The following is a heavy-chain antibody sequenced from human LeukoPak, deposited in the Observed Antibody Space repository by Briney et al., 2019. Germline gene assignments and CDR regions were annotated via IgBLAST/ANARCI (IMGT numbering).Heavy chain of an antibody. J-gene: IGHJ4*02. CDR2: ISGNGGRT. D-gene: IGHD3-9*01. CDR1: GFTFDNYG. V-gene: IGHV3-20*04. CDR3: ARSIDPTGYYGLYFEY. Sequence: GGSLRLSCAASGFTFDNYGMTWVRQVPQKGLEWVSGISGNGGRTAYADSVKGRFTISRDNAKSSLYLQMSSLRVEDTAFYYCARSIDPTGYYGLYFEYWGQGILVAVSS.